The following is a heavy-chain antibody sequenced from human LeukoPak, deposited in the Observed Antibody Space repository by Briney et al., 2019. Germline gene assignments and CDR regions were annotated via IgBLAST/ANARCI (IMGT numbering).Heavy chain of an antibody. CDR1: GGSFSGYY. CDR3: ARSHDYDSSGYSDDY. J-gene: IGHJ4*02. Sequence: SETPSLTCAVYGGSFSGYYWSWIRQSPQKGLEWIGEINHSGSTNYNPSLKSRVTMSVDTSKSQFSLKLSSMTAADTAVYYCARSHDYDSSGYSDDYWGQGILVTVSS. D-gene: IGHD3-22*01. CDR2: INHSGST. V-gene: IGHV4-34*01.